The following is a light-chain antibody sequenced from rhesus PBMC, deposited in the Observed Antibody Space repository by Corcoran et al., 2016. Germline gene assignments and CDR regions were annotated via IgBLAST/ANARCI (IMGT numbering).Light chain of an antibody. J-gene: IGKJ2*01. V-gene: IGKV1-25*01. CDR2: KAI. CDR1: QGIRNS. CDR3: QHGYGTPYS. Sequence: DIQMTQSPSSLSASVGDRVTITCQASQGIRNSLAWYQPKPGKVPKLLIYKAITLESGVPTRFSGSGSGTDFTLTISSLQPEDFASYYCQHGYGTPYSFGQGTKVEIK.